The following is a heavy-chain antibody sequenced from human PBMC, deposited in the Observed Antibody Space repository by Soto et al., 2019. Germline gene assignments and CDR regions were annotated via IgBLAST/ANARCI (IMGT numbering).Heavy chain of an antibody. CDR3: ASGYYSEYYFDY. CDR2: IYYSGST. CDR1: GCSISSYY. Sequence: SETLSLTCPVSGCSISSYYWSWIRQPPGKGLERIGYIYYSGSTNYNPSLKSRVTISVDTSKNQFSLKLSSVTAADTAVYYCASGYYSEYYFDYWGQGTLVTVSS. D-gene: IGHD3-22*01. V-gene: IGHV4-59*01. J-gene: IGHJ4*02.